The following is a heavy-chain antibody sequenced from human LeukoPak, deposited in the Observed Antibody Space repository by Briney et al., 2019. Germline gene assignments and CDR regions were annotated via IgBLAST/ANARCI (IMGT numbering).Heavy chain of an antibody. CDR3: AKDRTRYNVGWFDP. V-gene: IGHV3-23*01. D-gene: IGHD5-24*01. CDR2: ISGSGGST. J-gene: IGHJ5*02. CDR1: GFTFSIYA. Sequence: GGSLRLSCAASGFTFSIYAMSWVRQAPGKGLEWVSAISGSGGSTYYADSMKGRFTISRDNSKNTLYLQMNSLRAEDTAVYYCAKDRTRYNVGWFDPWGQGTLVTVSS.